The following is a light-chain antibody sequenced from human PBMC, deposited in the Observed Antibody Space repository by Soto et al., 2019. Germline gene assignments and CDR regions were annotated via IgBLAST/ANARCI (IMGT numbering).Light chain of an antibody. CDR3: QVWDSSSDHLYV. CDR2: YDS. CDR1: NIGSKS. J-gene: IGLJ1*01. Sequence: SYELTQPPSVSVAPGQTARITCGGNNIGSKSVHWYQQKPGQAPVLVVYYDSDRPSGIPERFSGSNSGNTATLTNSRVEAGDEADYYCQVWDSSSDHLYVFGTGTKLTVL. V-gene: IGLV3-21*02.